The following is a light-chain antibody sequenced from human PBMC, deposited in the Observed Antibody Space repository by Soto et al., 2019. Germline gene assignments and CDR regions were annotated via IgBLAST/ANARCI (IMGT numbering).Light chain of an antibody. Sequence: QSVLTQPPSASGSPGQSVTISCTGTSSGVGGYNYVSWYQQHPGKAPKLMIYEVSKRPSGVPDRFSGSKSGNTASLTVSGLQAEDEADYYCSSYAGSNNFNVFGTGTKVTVL. J-gene: IGLJ1*01. V-gene: IGLV2-8*01. CDR3: SSYAGSNNFNV. CDR2: EVS. CDR1: SSGVGGYNY.